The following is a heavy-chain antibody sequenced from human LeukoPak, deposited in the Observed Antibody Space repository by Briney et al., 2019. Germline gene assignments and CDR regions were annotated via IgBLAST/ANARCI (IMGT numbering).Heavy chain of an antibody. J-gene: IGHJ4*02. Sequence: DPSETLSLTCTVSGGSISSYYWSWIRQPPGKGLEWIGYIYYSGSTNYNPSLKSRVTISVDTSKNQFSLKLSSVTAADTAVYYCAGDSGYYSFDYWGQGTLVTVSS. CDR2: IYYSGST. V-gene: IGHV4-59*01. CDR3: AGDSGYYSFDY. D-gene: IGHD3-22*01. CDR1: GGSISSYY.